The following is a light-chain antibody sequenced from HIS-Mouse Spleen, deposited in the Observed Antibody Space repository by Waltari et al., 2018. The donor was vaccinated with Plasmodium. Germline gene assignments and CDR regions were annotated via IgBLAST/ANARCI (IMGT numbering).Light chain of an antibody. CDR3: CSYAGSYTWV. CDR2: DVS. CDR1: SSGVGGYNY. Sequence: QSALTQPRPVSGSPGQSVPIPCTGTSSGVGGYNYVSWYQQHPGKAPKLMIYDVSKRPSGVPDRFSGSKSGNTASLTISGLQAEDEADYYCCSYAGSYTWVFGGGTKLTVL. J-gene: IGLJ3*02. V-gene: IGLV2-11*01.